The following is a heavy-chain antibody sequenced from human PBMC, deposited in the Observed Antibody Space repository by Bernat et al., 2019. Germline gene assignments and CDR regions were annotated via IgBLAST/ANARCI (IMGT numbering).Heavy chain of an antibody. CDR1: GFTFSNAW. J-gene: IGHJ6*02. V-gene: IGHV3-15*01. CDR3: TTFSTVLRYFDWLSANYYYYYRMDV. Sequence: EVQLVESGGGLVKPGGARRLSCAASGFTFSNAWMSWVRQAPGKGLEWVGRIKSKTDGGTTDYAAPVKGRFTISRDDSKNTLYLQMNSLKTEDTDVYYCTTFSTVLRYFDWLSANYYYYYRMDVWGQGTTVTVSS. D-gene: IGHD3-9*01. CDR2: IKSKTDGGTT.